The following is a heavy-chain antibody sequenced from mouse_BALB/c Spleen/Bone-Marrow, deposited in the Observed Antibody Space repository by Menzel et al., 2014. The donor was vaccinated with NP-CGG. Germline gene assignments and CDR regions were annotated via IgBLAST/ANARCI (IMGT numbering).Heavy chain of an antibody. V-gene: IGHV1-67*01. J-gene: IGHJ2*01. CDR1: GYTFTAYA. CDR2: ISTYSGNT. D-gene: IGHD1-1*01. Sequence: VKLVESGPEVVRPGVSVKLSCKGSGYTFTAYAMHWVKQSHAESLEWIGLISTYSGNTHYNQDFKGKATMTADKSSSTAYMELARLTSEDSAIYYCARNFYGSSYFDYWGQGTTLTVSS. CDR3: ARNFYGSSYFDY.